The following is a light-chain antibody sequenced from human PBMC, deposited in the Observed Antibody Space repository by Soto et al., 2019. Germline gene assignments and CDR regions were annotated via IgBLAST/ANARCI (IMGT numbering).Light chain of an antibody. V-gene: IGLV2-14*03. J-gene: IGLJ2*01. Sequence: QSALTQPASVSGSPGQSITISCTGTSSDIGAYNFVSWYQQHPGKAPKLMLYDVNIRHSGVSNRFSGSKSGNTASLTISGRRAEDEADYYCTSWTTSTTMIFGGWTKVTVL. CDR1: SSDIGAYNF. CDR2: DVN. CDR3: TSWTTSTTMI.